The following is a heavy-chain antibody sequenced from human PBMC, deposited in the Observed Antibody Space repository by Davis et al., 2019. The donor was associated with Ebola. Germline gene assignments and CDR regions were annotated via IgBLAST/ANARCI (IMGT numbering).Heavy chain of an antibody. V-gene: IGHV3-7*01. CDR1: GFTFSSYW. J-gene: IGHJ4*02. CDR2: IKQDGSEK. D-gene: IGHD1-26*01. Sequence: GGSLRLSCAASGFTFSSYWMSWVRQAPGKGLEWVANIKQDGSEKYYVDSVKCRFTISRDNSKNTLYLQMNSLRAEDTAVYYCARDSGRWELLGAVDYWGQGTLVTVSS. CDR3: ARDSGRWELLGAVDY.